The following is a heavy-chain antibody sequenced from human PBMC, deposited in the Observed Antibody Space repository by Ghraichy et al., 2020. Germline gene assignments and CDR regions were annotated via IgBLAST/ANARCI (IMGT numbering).Heavy chain of an antibody. CDR2: IYYSGST. D-gene: IGHD2-2*02. CDR3: ARVPVVPAAIGYYYYMDV. V-gene: IGHV4-59*01. Sequence: SETLSLTCTVSGGSISSYYWSWIRQPPGKGLEWIGYIYYSGSTNYNPSLKSRVTISVDTSKKQFSLKLSSVTAADTAVYYCARVPVVPAAIGYYYYMDVWGKGTTVTVSS. J-gene: IGHJ6*03. CDR1: GGSISSYY.